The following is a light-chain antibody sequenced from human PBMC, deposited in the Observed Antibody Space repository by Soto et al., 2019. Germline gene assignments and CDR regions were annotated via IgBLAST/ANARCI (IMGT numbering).Light chain of an antibody. J-gene: IGLJ1*01. V-gene: IGLV2-8*01. CDR3: KSYAGSNTYV. CDR1: KNDIGVYDF. Sequence: VLTQPPSASGSPGQAVTISCTGTKNDIGVYDFVSWYQHHPGKAPRLIIYEVVQRPSGVPDRFSGSKSGNTASLTVSGLQAADEADYFCKSYAGSNTYVFGSGTKVTVL. CDR2: EVV.